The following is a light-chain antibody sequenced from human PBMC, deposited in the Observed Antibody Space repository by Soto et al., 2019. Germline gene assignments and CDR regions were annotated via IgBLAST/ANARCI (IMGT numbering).Light chain of an antibody. J-gene: IGLJ1*01. CDR1: ASDIGGYTF. CDR2: DVN. V-gene: IGLV2-8*01. Sequence: QSALTQPPSASGSPGQSVAISCTGTASDIGGYTFVSWYQQHPGKAPKLLIYDVNKRPSGVPDRFSGSKSGNTACLTVSGLQAEDEADYYCSAHGGTNPYVFGTGTKLTVL. CDR3: SAHGGTNPYV.